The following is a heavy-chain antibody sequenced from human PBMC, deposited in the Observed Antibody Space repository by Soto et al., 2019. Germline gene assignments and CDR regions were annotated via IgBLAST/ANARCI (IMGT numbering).Heavy chain of an antibody. CDR1: GYTFTSYG. CDR2: INAGNGNT. Sequence: ASVKVSCKASGYTFTSYGISWVRQAPGQGLEWMGWINAGNGNTKYSQKFQGRVTITRDTSASTAYMELSSLRSEDTAVYYCARDGEGYCSGGSCYYYYYMDVWGKGTTVTVSS. D-gene: IGHD2-15*01. CDR3: ARDGEGYCSGGSCYYYYYMDV. J-gene: IGHJ6*03. V-gene: IGHV1-3*01.